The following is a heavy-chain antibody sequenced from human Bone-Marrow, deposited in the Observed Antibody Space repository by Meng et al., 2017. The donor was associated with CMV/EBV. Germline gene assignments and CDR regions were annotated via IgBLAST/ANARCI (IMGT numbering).Heavy chain of an antibody. CDR2: ISTSGSSI. D-gene: IGHD3-3*01. J-gene: IGHJ4*02. CDR3: AREGPQASDFWSNYYKPLDY. CDR1: GFGFSKFE. Sequence: GGSLRLSCAAAGFGFSKFEMNWLRQAPGKGLEWISYISTSGSSIYYADSVEGRFTISRDNAKSSLYLEMTGLRGEDMAIYYCAREGPQASDFWSNYYKPLDYWGQGTLVTVSS. V-gene: IGHV3-48*03.